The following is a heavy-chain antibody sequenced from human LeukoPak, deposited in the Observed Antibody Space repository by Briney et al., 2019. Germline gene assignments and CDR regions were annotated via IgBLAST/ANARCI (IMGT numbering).Heavy chain of an antibody. V-gene: IGHV3-23*01. J-gene: IGHJ4*02. D-gene: IGHD4-17*01. Sequence: GGSLRLSCAASGFTFSSYAMSWVRQAPGKGLEWVSAISGSGGSTYYADSVKGRFTISRDNSKNTLYLQMNSLRAEDTAVYYCARNYGDYFYFDYWGQGTLVTVSS. CDR1: GFTFSSYA. CDR2: ISGSGGST. CDR3: ARNYGDYFYFDY.